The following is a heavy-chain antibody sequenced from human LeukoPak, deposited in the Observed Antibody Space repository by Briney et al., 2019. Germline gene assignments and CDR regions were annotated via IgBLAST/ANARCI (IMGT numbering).Heavy chain of an antibody. D-gene: IGHD2-2*03. CDR2: IKSDGSAT. V-gene: IGHV3-74*01. Sequence: GGSLRLSCAGSELSFSSYWMHWVRQPPGKGLEWVFSIKSDGSATAYADSVKGRFSMSTDSAKYTASLHMNSLRVEDTAMYYCAMDINGDLFHVWGQGTPVTVSS. J-gene: IGHJ4*02. CDR3: AMDINGDLFHV. CDR1: ELSFSSYW.